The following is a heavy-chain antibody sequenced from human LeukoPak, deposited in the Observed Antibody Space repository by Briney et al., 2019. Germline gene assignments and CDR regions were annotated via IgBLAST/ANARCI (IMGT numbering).Heavy chain of an antibody. CDR3: ARYCTSTTCILRGFDY. V-gene: IGHV4-38-2*01. D-gene: IGHD2-2*01. Sequence: SETLSLTCSVSGYSFTSGHYWGRIRQPPGKGLEWIANIYHTGSAHYNPSLKSRVTISVDTSTNQFSLKLNSVTAADTAVYYCARYCTSTTCILRGFDYWGQGTLVTVSS. CDR1: GYSFTSGHY. J-gene: IGHJ4*02. CDR2: IYHTGSA.